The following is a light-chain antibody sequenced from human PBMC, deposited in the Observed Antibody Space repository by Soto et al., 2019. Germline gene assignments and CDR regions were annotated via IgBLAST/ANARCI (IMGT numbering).Light chain of an antibody. Sequence: QSALTQPASVSGSPGQSVSISCTGTSSDVGGCDHVSWYQQHPGKAPQLIIYGVTVRPSGISRRCSGSKSDHTASRAVSGLQPEDEADYYCSSYTKKNTLLFGGSTKHTLL. J-gene: IGLJ2*01. CDR2: GVT. CDR3: SSYTKKNTLL. V-gene: IGLV2-14*03. CDR1: SSDVGGCDH.